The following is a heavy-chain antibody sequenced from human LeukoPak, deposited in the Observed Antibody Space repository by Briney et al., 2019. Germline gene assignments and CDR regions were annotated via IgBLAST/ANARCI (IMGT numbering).Heavy chain of an antibody. Sequence: ASVKVSCKASGGTFSSYAISWVRQAPGQGLEWMGGIIPIFGTANYAQKFRGRVTITADESTSTAYMELSSLRSEDTAVYYCASSAYCGGDCPFDYWGQGTLVTVSS. V-gene: IGHV1-69*13. CDR1: GGTFSSYA. CDR2: IIPIFGTA. CDR3: ASSAYCGGDCPFDY. D-gene: IGHD2-21*02. J-gene: IGHJ4*02.